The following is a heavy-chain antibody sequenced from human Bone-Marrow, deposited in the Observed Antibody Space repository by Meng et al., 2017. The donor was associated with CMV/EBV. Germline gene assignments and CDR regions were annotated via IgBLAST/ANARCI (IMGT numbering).Heavy chain of an antibody. Sequence: TLHRYYLHWVRQAPGQGLEWMGIINPSGGSTSYAQKFQGRVTMTRDTSTSTVYMELSSLRSEDTAVYYCARIRYSGSYWGSYYFDYWGQGTLVTVSS. CDR2: INPSGGST. V-gene: IGHV1-46*02. CDR1: TLHRYY. D-gene: IGHD1-26*01. J-gene: IGHJ4*02. CDR3: ARIRYSGSYWGSYYFDY.